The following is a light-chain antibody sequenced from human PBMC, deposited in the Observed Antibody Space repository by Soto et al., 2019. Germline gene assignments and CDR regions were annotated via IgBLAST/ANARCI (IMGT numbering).Light chain of an antibody. V-gene: IGKV3-20*01. CDR1: QSVSSNY. Sequence: EIVLTQSPGTLSLSPGERATLSCRASQSVSSNYLAWYLQKPGQAPRLLIYGASSRATGIPDRFSGSGSGTDFTLTISRLEPEDFAVYYCQQYGSSPLTFGGGTNVEIK. J-gene: IGKJ4*01. CDR2: GAS. CDR3: QQYGSSPLT.